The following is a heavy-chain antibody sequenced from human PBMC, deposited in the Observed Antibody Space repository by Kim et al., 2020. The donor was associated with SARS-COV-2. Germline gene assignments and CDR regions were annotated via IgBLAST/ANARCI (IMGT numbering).Heavy chain of an antibody. J-gene: IGHJ2*01. CDR3: AKVNAQQLVQNWYFDL. Sequence: GGSLRLSCAASGFTFSSYAMSWVRQAPGKGLEWVSAISGSGGSTYYADSVKGRFTISRDNSKNTLYLQMNSLRAEDTAVYYCAKVNAQQLVQNWYFDLWGRGTLVTVSS. CDR1: GFTFSSYA. CDR2: ISGSGGST. V-gene: IGHV3-23*01. D-gene: IGHD6-13*01.